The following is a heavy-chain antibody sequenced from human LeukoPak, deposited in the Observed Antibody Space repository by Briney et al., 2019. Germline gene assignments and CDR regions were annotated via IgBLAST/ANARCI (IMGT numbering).Heavy chain of an antibody. CDR1: GGSFSGYY. CDR2: INHSGST. Sequence: PSETLSLTCAVYGGSFSGYYWSWIRQPPGKGLEWIGEINHSGSTNYNPSLKSRVTISVDTSKNQFSLKLSSVTAADTAVYYCARHFSGKHDYWGQGTLVTVSS. CDR3: ARHFSGKHDY. V-gene: IGHV4-34*01. D-gene: IGHD1-26*01. J-gene: IGHJ4*02.